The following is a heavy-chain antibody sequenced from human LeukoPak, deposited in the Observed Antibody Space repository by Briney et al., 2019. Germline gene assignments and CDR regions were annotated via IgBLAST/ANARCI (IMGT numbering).Heavy chain of an antibody. CDR1: GYSFTKYA. D-gene: IGHD3-10*01. CDR3: ARARGSELAGEDHYFDH. V-gene: IGHV1-3*01. Sequence: GASVKVSCKASGYSFTKYAIHWVRQAPGQRLEWMGWINGGNGNTKYSQKFQGRVTIFSDTSAPTAYRELRSLRSEASAVDFCARARGSELAGEDHYFDHWGQGTLVTVSS. J-gene: IGHJ4*02. CDR2: INGGNGNT.